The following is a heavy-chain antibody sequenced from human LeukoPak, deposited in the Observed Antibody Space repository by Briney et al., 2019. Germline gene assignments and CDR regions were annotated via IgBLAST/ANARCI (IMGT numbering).Heavy chain of an antibody. CDR2: IYYSGST. D-gene: IGHD3-10*01. CDR1: GGSISSGGYY. Sequence: PSETLSLTCTVSGGSISSGGYYWSWIRQHPGKGLEWIGYIYYSGSTYYNPSLKSRFTISVDTSKNQFSLKLSSVTAADTAVYYCASFVWFGDDDAFAIWGQGTMVTVSS. V-gene: IGHV4-31*03. J-gene: IGHJ3*02. CDR3: ASFVWFGDDDAFAI.